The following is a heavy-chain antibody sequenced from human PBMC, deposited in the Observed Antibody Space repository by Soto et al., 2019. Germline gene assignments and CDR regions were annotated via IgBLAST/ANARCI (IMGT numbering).Heavy chain of an antibody. CDR2: IYYSGST. J-gene: IGHJ5*02. CDR1: GCSISSYY. Sequence: SETLSLTCTVSGCSISSYYWSWIRQPPGKGLEWIGYIYYSGSTNYNPSLKSRVTISVDTSKNQFSLKLSSVTAADTAVYYCARDQGLRGFDPWGQGTLVTVSS. CDR3: ARDQGLRGFDP. V-gene: IGHV4-59*01.